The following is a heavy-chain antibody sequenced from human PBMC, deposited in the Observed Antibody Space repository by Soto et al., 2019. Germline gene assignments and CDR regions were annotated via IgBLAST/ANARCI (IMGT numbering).Heavy chain of an antibody. Sequence: QVQLVESGGGVVQPGRSLRLSCAASGFTFSSYGMHWVRQAPGKGLEWVAVISYDGSNKYYADSVKGRFTISRDNSKNTLYLQMNSLRAEDTAVYYCAKDRVQLSGVCDSWGQGTLVTVSS. CDR1: GFTFSSYG. J-gene: IGHJ4*02. D-gene: IGHD1-1*01. CDR3: AKDRVQLSGVCDS. CDR2: ISYDGSNK. V-gene: IGHV3-30*18.